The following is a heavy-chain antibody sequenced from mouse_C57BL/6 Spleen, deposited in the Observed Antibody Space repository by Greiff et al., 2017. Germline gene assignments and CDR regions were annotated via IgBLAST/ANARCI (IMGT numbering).Heavy chain of an antibody. Sequence: QVQLQQSGAELVRPGASVTLSCKASGYTFTDYEMHWVKQTPVHGLEWIGAIDPETGGTAYNQKFKGKAILTADKSSSTAYMELRSLTSEDSAVYYCTRSGLYYFDYRGQGTTLTVSS. CDR1: GYTFTDYE. J-gene: IGHJ2*01. CDR2: IDPETGGT. CDR3: TRSGLYYFDY. V-gene: IGHV1-15*01.